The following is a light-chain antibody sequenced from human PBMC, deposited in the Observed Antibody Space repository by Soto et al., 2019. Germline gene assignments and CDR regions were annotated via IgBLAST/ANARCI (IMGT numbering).Light chain of an antibody. J-gene: IGKJ1*01. CDR2: GAS. V-gene: IGKV3-15*01. Sequence: EVMLTHSQATLSVCPGESATLSCRASQSVSRKLAWYQQTRGQAPRLLIYGASTRATGVPARFSGSGSGTEFTLTISSLQPDDFATYYCHQYQSYSFGQGTKVDI. CDR1: QSVSRK. CDR3: HQYQSYS.